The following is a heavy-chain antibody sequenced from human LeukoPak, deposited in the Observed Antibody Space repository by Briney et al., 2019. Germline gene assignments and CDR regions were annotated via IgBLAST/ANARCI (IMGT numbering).Heavy chain of an antibody. D-gene: IGHD2-21*01. J-gene: IGHJ4*02. CDR3: ARDLPYCGGDCLTFDY. CDR1: GFTLSIYS. Sequence: GGSLRLSRAASGFTLSIYSMNWVRQAPGKGLEWVSYISSSGSTIYYADSVKGRFTISRDNGKNSLYLQMNSLRAEDTAVYYCARDLPYCGGDCLTFDYWGQGTLVTVSS. V-gene: IGHV3-48*01. CDR2: ISSSGSTI.